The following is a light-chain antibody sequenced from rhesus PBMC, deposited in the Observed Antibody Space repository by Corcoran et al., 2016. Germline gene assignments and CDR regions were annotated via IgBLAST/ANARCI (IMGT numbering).Light chain of an antibody. CDR1: QNIYSN. Sequence: DIQMTQSPSALSASVGDRVTISCRASQNIYSNLAWYQQKPGKAPKLLIYAASTLQTGIPSRFSGSEPGTDFTLTISSLQPEDAAAYYCQHYYDNPRTFGQGTKVEIK. CDR2: AAS. CDR3: QHYYDNPRT. V-gene: IGKV1S12*01. J-gene: IGKJ1*01.